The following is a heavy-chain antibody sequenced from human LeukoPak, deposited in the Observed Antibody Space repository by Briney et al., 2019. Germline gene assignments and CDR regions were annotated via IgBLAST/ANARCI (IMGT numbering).Heavy chain of an antibody. D-gene: IGHD3-3*01. CDR1: GFTFSSYW. CDR2: INSDGSST. CDR3: ASKGLGDFWSGYYNYYYYYMDV. Sequence: GGSLRLSCAASGFTFSSYWMHWVRQAPGKGLVGVSRINSDGSSTSYADSVKGRFTISRDNAKNTLYLQMNSLRVEDTAVYYCASKGLGDFWSGYYNYYYYYMDVWGKGTTVTVSS. V-gene: IGHV3-74*01. J-gene: IGHJ6*03.